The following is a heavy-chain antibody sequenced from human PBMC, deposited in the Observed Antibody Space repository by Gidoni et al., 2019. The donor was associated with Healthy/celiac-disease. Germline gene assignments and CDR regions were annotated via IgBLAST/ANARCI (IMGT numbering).Heavy chain of an antibody. CDR1: GFTVSSYG. J-gene: IGHJ4*02. CDR3: ARASAQDYDILTGYYSPFDY. V-gene: IGHV3-33*01. D-gene: IGHD3-9*01. Sequence: QVQLVESGGGVVQPGRSLRLSCAASGFTVSSYGMHWVRQAPGKGLALVAGIWYDGSNKYYADSVKGRFTISRDNSKNTLYLQMNSLRAEDTAVYYCARASAQDYDILTGYYSPFDYWGQGTLVTVSS. CDR2: IWYDGSNK.